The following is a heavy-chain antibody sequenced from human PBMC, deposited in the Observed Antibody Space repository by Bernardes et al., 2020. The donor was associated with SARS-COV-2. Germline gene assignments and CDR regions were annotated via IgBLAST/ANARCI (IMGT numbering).Heavy chain of an antibody. J-gene: IGHJ4*02. V-gene: IGHV4-4*08. CDR1: GVSFTSYF. CDR2: VYHSGTT. CDR3: ARTRQWLAYSD. D-gene: IGHD6-19*01. Sequence: SETLSLTCTVSGVSFTSYFWGWIRQPPGKGLEWIGSVYHSGTTNYNPSLKSRATISQDASKNQFTLTLSPVTAAGSAGYYCARTRQWLAYSDWGQGTLVTVSS.